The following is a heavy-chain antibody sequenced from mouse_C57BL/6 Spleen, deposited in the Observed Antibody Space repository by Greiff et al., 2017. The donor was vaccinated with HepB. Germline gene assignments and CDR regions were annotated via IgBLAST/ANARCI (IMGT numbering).Heavy chain of an antibody. D-gene: IGHD2-4*01. V-gene: IGHV1-52*01. CDR3: ARDDYDHYAIDY. CDR1: GYTFTSYW. CDR2: IDPSDSDT. J-gene: IGHJ4*01. Sequence: QVQLKQPGAELVRPGSSVKLSCKASGYTFTSYWMHWVKQRPIQGLEWIGNIDPSDSDTHYNQKFKDKARLTVDKSSSTAYMQLSSLTSEDSAVYYWARDDYDHYAIDYWGQGTSVTVSS.